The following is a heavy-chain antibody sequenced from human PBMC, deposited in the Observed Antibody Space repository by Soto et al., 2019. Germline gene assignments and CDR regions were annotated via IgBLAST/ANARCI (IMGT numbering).Heavy chain of an antibody. CDR3: AGSPSLQGYYMEV. V-gene: IGHV6-1*01. J-gene: IGHJ6*03. Sequence: SQTLSLTCAISGDSVSSNTAAWNWIRQSPSGGLEWLGRTYYRSWWYNDYAVSVRSRITINPDTTENQFSLHVYSVTPEDTAVYYCAGSPSLQGYYMEVWGRGTTVTVSS. CDR1: GDSVSSNTAA. CDR2: TYYRSWWYN.